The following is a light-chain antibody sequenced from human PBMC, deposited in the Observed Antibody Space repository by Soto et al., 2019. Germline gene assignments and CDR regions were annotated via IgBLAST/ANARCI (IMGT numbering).Light chain of an antibody. CDR3: QQRSNWPPGIT. CDR1: QSVSSY. J-gene: IGKJ3*01. CDR2: DAS. Sequence: EIVLTQSPATLSLSPGERATLSCRASQSVSSYLAWNQQKPGQAPRLLIYDASNRATGIPARFSGSGSGTDFTLTISSLEPEDFAVYYCQQRSNWPPGITFGPGTKVDIK. V-gene: IGKV3-11*01.